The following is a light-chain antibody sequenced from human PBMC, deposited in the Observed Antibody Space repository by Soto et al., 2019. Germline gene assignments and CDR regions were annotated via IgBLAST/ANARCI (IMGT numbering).Light chain of an antibody. CDR2: GAS. CDR3: QQYGSSPFT. Sequence: EIVLTQSPGTLSLSPGERATLSCRASQSVSSIYLAWYQQKPGQAPRLLIYGASSRATGIPDRFSGSGSGTDFTLTISRLEPEDFALYYCQQYGSSPFTFGPGTKVDIK. V-gene: IGKV3-20*01. CDR1: QSVSSIY. J-gene: IGKJ3*01.